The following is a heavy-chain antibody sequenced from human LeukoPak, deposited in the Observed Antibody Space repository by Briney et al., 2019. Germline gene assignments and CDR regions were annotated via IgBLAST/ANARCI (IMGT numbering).Heavy chain of an antibody. J-gene: IGHJ4*02. CDR3: ARVGGDY. D-gene: IGHD4-23*01. Sequence: PGGSLRLSCAASGFTFSTYAMHWPRQAPGKGLEWVAVISCDGSNKYHADAVKVRFTISRDNAKKTLDLQMNRLRAEDTVVYYCARVGGDYWGQGALVTVSS. CDR2: ISCDGSNK. CDR1: GFTFSTYA. V-gene: IGHV3-30-3*01.